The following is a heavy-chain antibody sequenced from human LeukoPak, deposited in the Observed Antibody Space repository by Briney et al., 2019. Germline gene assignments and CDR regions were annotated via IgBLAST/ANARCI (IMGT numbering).Heavy chain of an antibody. J-gene: IGHJ4*02. Sequence: SETLSLTCTVSGGSITSYYWSWIRQPPGKGLEWIGYIYYSGSTNYNPSLKSRVTISVDTSKNQFSLKLSSVTAADTAVYYCARDRGVGDIDYWGQGTLVTVPS. CDR2: IYYSGST. V-gene: IGHV4-59*01. CDR3: ARDRGVGDIDY. D-gene: IGHD2-15*01. CDR1: GGSITSYY.